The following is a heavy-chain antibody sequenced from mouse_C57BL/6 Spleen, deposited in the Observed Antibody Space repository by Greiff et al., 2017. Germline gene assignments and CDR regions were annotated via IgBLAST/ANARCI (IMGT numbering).Heavy chain of an antibody. Sequence: DVKLVESGGGLVQPGGSLKLSCAASGFTFSDYYMYWVRQTPEKRLEWVAYISNGGGSTYYPDTVKGRFTISRDNAKNTLYLQMSRLKSEDTAMYYCARHGNYRAWFAYWGQGTLVTVSA. CDR2: ISNGGGST. J-gene: IGHJ3*01. CDR3: ARHGNYRAWFAY. CDR1: GFTFSDYY. D-gene: IGHD2-1*01. V-gene: IGHV5-12*01.